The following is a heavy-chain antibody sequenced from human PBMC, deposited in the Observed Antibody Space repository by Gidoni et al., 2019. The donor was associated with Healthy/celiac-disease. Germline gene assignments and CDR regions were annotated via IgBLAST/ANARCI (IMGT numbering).Heavy chain of an antibody. CDR1: GGTFSSYA. J-gene: IGHJ5*02. CDR3: ARTYYYGSGSYYNPQNWFDP. CDR2: IIPIFGTA. D-gene: IGHD3-10*01. Sequence: QVQLVQSGAEVKKPGSSVKVSCKASGGTFSSYAIRWVRQAPGQGLEWMGGIIPIFGTANYAQKFQGRVTITADESTSTAYMELSSLRSEDTAVYYCARTYYYGSGSYYNPQNWFDPWGQGTLVTVSS. V-gene: IGHV1-69*01.